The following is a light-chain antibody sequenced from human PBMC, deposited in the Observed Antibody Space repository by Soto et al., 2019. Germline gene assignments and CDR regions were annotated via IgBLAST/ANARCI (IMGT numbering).Light chain of an antibody. CDR3: HQRYIWPPLT. CDR1: QSVENY. V-gene: IGKV3-11*01. CDR2: DTS. J-gene: IGKJ4*01. Sequence: EIVLTQSPATLSLSPGERATLSCRASQSVENYLAWFQQKRGQAPRLLIYDTSNRAAGIPDRFSGSVSGTDFTLTISRLEPEDFAVYYCHQRYIWPPLTFGGGTKVAIK.